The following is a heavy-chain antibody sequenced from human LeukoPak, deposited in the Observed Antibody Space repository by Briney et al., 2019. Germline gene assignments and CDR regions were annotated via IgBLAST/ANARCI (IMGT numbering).Heavy chain of an antibody. CDR3: ARGALHSGYYHDAFDI. J-gene: IGHJ3*02. Sequence: GGSLRLSCAASGSTFGNYYMSWVRQAPGKGLEWVANIKHDGNWKFYADSVKGRFTVSRDNAEKSVYLHMSSLRAEDTAVYYCARGALHSGYYHDAFDIWGQGTMVTVSS. CDR2: IKHDGNWK. V-gene: IGHV3-7*03. D-gene: IGHD3-22*01. CDR1: GSTFGNYY.